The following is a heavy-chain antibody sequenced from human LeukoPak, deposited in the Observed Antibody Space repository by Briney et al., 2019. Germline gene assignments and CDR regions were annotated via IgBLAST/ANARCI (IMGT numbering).Heavy chain of an antibody. D-gene: IGHD5-18*01. CDR2: ISGSGGST. CDR1: GFTFSSYA. CDR3: AKRIQSAMAMGY. Sequence: PGGSLRLSCAASGFTFSSYAMSWVRQAPGKGLEWVSAISGSGGSTYYADSVKGRFTISRDNSKNTMYLQMNSLRAEDTAVYYCAKRIQSAMAMGYWGQGTLVTVSS. V-gene: IGHV3-23*01. J-gene: IGHJ4*02.